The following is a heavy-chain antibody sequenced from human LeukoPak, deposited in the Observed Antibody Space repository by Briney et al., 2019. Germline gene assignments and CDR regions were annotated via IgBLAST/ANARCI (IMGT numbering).Heavy chain of an antibody. Sequence: PGRSLRLSCAASGFTFDDYAMHWVRQAPGKGLEWVSGISWNSGSIGYADSVKGRFTISRDNAKNSLYLQMNSLRAEDTALYYCAKGRVLTTTRTSFDYWGQGTLVTVSS. CDR2: ISWNSGSI. CDR3: AKGRVLTTTRTSFDY. V-gene: IGHV3-9*01. J-gene: IGHJ4*02. CDR1: GFTFDDYA. D-gene: IGHD1-1*01.